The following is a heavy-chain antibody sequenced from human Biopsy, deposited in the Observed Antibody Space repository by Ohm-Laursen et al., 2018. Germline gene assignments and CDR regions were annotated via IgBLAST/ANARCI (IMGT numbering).Heavy chain of an antibody. Sequence: SETLSLTCSVSGVSINGGRYYWNWIRHHPGKGLEWIGNIFYSANTYYTPSLKSRVTLSVDTSKNQFSLKLSSVTAAATAVYYCARLGSGDYFPTFFDFWGQGALVTVSS. J-gene: IGHJ4*02. CDR2: IFYSANT. CDR3: ARLGSGDYFPTFFDF. D-gene: IGHD5-12*01. CDR1: GVSINGGRYY. V-gene: IGHV4-31*03.